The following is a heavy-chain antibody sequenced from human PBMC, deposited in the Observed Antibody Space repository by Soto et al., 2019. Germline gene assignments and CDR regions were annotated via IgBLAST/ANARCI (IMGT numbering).Heavy chain of an antibody. D-gene: IGHD1-20*01. CDR3: ARDRNNNDIRGAFDY. Sequence: PGGSLRLSCAASGFTFSSYGMHWVRQAPGKGLEWVAVIWYDGSNKYYADSVKGRFTISRDNSKNTLYLQMNSMRAEDTAVYYCARDRNNNDIRGAFDYWGREPWSPSPQ. J-gene: IGHJ4*02. CDR1: GFTFSSYG. CDR2: IWYDGSNK. V-gene: IGHV3-33*01.